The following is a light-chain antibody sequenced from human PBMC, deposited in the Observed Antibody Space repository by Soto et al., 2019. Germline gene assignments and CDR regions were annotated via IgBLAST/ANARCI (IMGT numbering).Light chain of an antibody. CDR1: QNIDIY. Sequence: DVQMTQSPSSLSASVGDRVTITCRASQNIDIYLNWYQQKPGRPPTLLIYTTSRLQSGVPTRFSGSGSGTDFPLTISNLQPEDFATYSCHQSYITPPAFGHGTK. J-gene: IGKJ2*01. CDR2: TTS. CDR3: HQSYITPPA. V-gene: IGKV1-39*01.